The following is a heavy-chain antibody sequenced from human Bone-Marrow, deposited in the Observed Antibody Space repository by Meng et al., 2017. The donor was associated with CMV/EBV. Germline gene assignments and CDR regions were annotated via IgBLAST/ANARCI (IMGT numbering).Heavy chain of an antibody. CDR2: IYYTGNT. Sequence: SETLALTCTVSGGSVTSDNYYWSWIRQPPGKGLEWIGYIYYTGNTNYNPSLKRRVTISIDTSKNQFPLKLSSVTAADTAVYYCARNRPEWATLFYWGQGTLVTVSS. CDR3: ARNRPEWATLFY. D-gene: IGHD2/OR15-2a*01. CDR1: GGSVTSDNYY. J-gene: IGHJ4*02. V-gene: IGHV4-61*01.